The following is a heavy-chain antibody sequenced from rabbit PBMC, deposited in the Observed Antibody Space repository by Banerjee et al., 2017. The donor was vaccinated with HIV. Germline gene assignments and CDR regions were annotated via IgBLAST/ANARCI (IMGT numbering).Heavy chain of an antibody. CDR2: IYRSGST. CDR1: GFDLSSGYD. V-gene: IGHV1S45*01. CDR3: ARDGSSYYTFNL. Sequence: QEQLEESGGGLVQPEGSLTLTCTASGFDLSSGYDMSWVRQAPGKGLEWIGYIYRSGSTYYASWAKGRFTISKTSSTTMTLQMTSLTAADTATYFCARDGSSYYTFNLWGPGTLVT. D-gene: IGHD8-1*01. J-gene: IGHJ4*01.